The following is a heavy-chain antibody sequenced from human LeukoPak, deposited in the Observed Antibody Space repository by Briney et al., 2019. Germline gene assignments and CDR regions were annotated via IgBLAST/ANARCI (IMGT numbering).Heavy chain of an antibody. D-gene: IGHD2-21*02. Sequence: ASVKVSCKASGYTFTAYYMHWVRQAPGQGLEWMGGIIPIFGTANYAQKFQGRVTITADESTSTAYMELSSLRSEDTAVYYCAREASVTATLDAFDIWGQGTMVTVSS. V-gene: IGHV1-69*13. CDR3: AREASVTATLDAFDI. CDR1: GYTFTAYY. J-gene: IGHJ3*02. CDR2: IIPIFGTA.